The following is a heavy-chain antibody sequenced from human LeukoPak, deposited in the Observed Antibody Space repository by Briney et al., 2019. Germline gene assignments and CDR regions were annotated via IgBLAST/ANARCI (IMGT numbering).Heavy chain of an antibody. CDR2: IYYSGNT. J-gene: IGHJ5*02. V-gene: IGHV4-39*07. D-gene: IGHD6-6*01. Sequence: PSETLSLTCTVSCGYISSRGSFGGGIRQPPGKGLEWLGCIYYSGNTYNPSLKSRVTISVDRSTNQFSLNLAAVNAADTAVYYCARVMAARREDLNWFDPWGQGTLVTVSS. CDR3: ARVMAARREDLNWFDP. CDR1: CGYISSRGSF.